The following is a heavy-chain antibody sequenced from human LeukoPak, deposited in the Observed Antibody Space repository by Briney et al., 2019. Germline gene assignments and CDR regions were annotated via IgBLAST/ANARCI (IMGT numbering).Heavy chain of an antibody. CDR2: IYYSGST. CDR1: GGSISSSSYY. V-gene: IGHV4-39*01. J-gene: IGHJ4*02. Sequence: PSETLSFTCTVSGGSISSSSYYWGWIRQPPGKGLEWIGSIYYSGSTYYNPSLKSRVTISVDTSKNQFSLKLSSVTAADTAVYYCARRPPYDSSGYYQDYWGQGTLVTVSS. CDR3: ARRPPYDSSGYYQDY. D-gene: IGHD3-22*01.